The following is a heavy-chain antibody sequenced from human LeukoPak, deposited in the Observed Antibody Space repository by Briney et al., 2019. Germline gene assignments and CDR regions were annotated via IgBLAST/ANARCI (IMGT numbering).Heavy chain of an antibody. CDR1: GGSISSYY. CDR2: IHTSGST. Sequence: PSETLSLTCTVSGGSISSYYWSWIRQPAGKGLEWIGRIHTSGSTNYNPSLKSRVTMSADTSKNHFSLKLSSVTAADTAVYYCARDGVIVGAGWFDPWGQGTLVTVSS. J-gene: IGHJ5*02. V-gene: IGHV4-4*07. D-gene: IGHD1-26*01. CDR3: ARDGVIVGAGWFDP.